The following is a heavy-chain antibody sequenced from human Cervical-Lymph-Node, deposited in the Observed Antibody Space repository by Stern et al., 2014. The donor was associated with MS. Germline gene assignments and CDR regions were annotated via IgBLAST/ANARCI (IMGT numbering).Heavy chain of an antibody. CDR1: GGSISSGGSS. Sequence: VQLVQSGSGQAKPSQTLSLTCAVSGGSISSGGSSWNWIRQPPGKGLEWIGFIYHSGSTYYNPSLKGRVFISVDTSKNPFALNLRSGTAADTAVYYCARGGVIYTQDRNGFDVWGQGTMVTVSS. D-gene: IGHD2-21*01. V-gene: IGHV4-30-2*01. CDR2: IYHSGST. J-gene: IGHJ3*01. CDR3: ARGGVIYTQDRNGFDV.